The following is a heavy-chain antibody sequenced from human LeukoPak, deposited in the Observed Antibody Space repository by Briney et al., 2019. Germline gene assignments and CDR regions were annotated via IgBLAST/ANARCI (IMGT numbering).Heavy chain of an antibody. CDR3: ARGREYYGSGSQRRFDP. CDR2: INHSGST. V-gene: IGHV4-34*01. Sequence: SETLSLTCAVYGGSFSGYYWSWIRQPPGKGLEWIGEINHSGSTNYNPSLKSRVTISVDTSKNQFSLKLSSVTAADTAVYYCARGREYYGSGSQRRFDPWGQGTLVTVSS. D-gene: IGHD3-10*01. J-gene: IGHJ5*02. CDR1: GGSFSGYY.